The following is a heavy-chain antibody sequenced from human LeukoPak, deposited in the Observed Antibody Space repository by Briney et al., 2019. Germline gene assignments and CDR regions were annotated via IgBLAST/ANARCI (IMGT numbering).Heavy chain of an antibody. CDR3: ARGPTYSIYAY. V-gene: IGHV1-69*13. D-gene: IGHD4-11*01. J-gene: IGHJ4*02. CDR2: IIPIFDTA. CDR1: GLTFSTYA. Sequence: SVKVSCKTSGLTFSTYAFTWVRQAPGQGLEWMGGIIPIFDTAIYAQKFRGRVTITADESTSTAYMALSTLRSEDTAVYYCARGPTYSIYAYWGQGTLVTVSS.